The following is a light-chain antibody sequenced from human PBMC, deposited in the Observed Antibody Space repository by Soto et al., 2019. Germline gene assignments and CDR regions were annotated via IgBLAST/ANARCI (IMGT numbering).Light chain of an antibody. V-gene: IGLV2-8*01. CDR1: SSDVGGHNF. J-gene: IGLJ2*01. CDR3: SAYAGNNNPVI. Sequence: QSVLTQPPSASGSPGQSVTISCTGTSSDVGGHNFVSWYQQHPGKAPKFLIYEVTKPPSGVPDRFSGSKSGITAPLTVSGLQADDEAYYYCSAYAGNNNPVIFGGGTKLTVL. CDR2: EVT.